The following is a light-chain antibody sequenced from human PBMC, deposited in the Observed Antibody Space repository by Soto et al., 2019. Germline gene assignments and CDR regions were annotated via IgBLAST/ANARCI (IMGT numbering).Light chain of an antibody. V-gene: IGKV3-15*01. J-gene: IGKJ5*01. CDR3: QQYHEWPPLT. CDR1: QSVSTN. CDR2: GAF. Sequence: EIVMTQSPATLSVSPGERATLSCRASQSVSTNLAWYQHRPGQAPRLLIHGAFTRATGIPARFSGSGSGTEFILTIRSVQSEDFAVYYCQQYHEWPPLTFGQGTRLEIK.